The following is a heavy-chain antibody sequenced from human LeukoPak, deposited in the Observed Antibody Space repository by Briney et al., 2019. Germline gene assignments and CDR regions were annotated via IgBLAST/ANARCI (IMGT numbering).Heavy chain of an antibody. J-gene: IGHJ6*03. CDR2: IIPIFGTA. CDR1: GGTFSSYA. Sequence: GASVKVSCKASGGTFSSYAISWVRQAPGQGLEWMGGIIPIFGTANYAQKFQGRVTLTADESTSTAYMELSSLRSEDTAVYYCARVKKYYDFWSGYYTGYYYYYMDVWGKGTTVTVSS. V-gene: IGHV1-69*13. CDR3: ARVKKYYDFWSGYYTGYYYYYMDV. D-gene: IGHD3-3*01.